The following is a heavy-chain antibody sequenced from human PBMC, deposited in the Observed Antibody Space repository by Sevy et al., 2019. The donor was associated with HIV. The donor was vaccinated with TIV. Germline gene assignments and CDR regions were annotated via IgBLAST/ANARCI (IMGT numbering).Heavy chain of an antibody. CDR1: GGSISSSSYN. Sequence: SETLSLTCTVSGGSISSSSYNWGWIRQPPGKGLEWIGSIYYSGSTYYNPSLKSRVTISVDTSKNQFSLKLSSVTAADTAVYYCARWTTVVTPGWFDPWGQGTLVTVSS. J-gene: IGHJ5*02. D-gene: IGHD4-17*01. V-gene: IGHV4-39*01. CDR3: ARWTTVVTPGWFDP. CDR2: IYYSGST.